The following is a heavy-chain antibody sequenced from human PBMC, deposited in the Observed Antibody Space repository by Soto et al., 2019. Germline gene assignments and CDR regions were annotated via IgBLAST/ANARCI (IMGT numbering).Heavy chain of an antibody. Sequence: ASVKVSCKASGYTFTDYYMHWVRQAPGQGLEWMGWINPNSGGTNYAQKFQVRVTMTRDTSISTAYMELNRLRSDDTAVYYCARDQSPSSGWPGMDVWGQGTTVTVSS. CDR2: INPNSGGT. V-gene: IGHV1-2*02. D-gene: IGHD6-19*01. CDR3: ARDQSPSSGWPGMDV. CDR1: GYTFTDYY. J-gene: IGHJ6*02.